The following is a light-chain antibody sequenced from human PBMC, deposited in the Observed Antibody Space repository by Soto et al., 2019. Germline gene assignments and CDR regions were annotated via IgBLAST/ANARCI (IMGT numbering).Light chain of an antibody. J-gene: IGKJ5*01. CDR1: QSVSSN. CDR2: GAS. Sequence: EIVMTQSPATLSVSPGARAPLSCRASQSVSSNLAWHQQRPGQAPRLLIYGASTRATGIPARFSGSGSGTEFTLTISSLQSEDFAVYYCQQYNNWLWTFGQGTRLEIK. CDR3: QQYNNWLWT. V-gene: IGKV3-15*01.